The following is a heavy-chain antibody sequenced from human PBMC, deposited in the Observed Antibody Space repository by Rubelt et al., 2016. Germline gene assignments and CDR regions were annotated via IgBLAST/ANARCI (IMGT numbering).Heavy chain of an antibody. CDR1: GFTFDDYA. J-gene: IGHJ4*02. CDR3: ARDHGDDILTGYYSIFDY. V-gene: IGHV3-43*02. Sequence: VRPGGSLRLSCAASGFTFDDYAMHWVRQAPGKGLEWVSLISGDGGSTYYADSVKGRFTISRDNSKNTLYLQMNSLRAEDTAVYYCARDHGDDILTGYYSIFDYWGQGTLVTVSS. D-gene: IGHD3-9*01. CDR2: ISGDGGST.